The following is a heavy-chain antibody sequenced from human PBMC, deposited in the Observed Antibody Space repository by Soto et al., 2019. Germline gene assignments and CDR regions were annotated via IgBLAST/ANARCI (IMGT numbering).Heavy chain of an antibody. CDR2: IIPIFGTA. J-gene: IGHJ6*02. V-gene: IGHV1-69*13. CDR1: GWTFSSYA. CDR3: ARWAVREEPEGRSDFWSGYYDAYYYYGMDV. D-gene: IGHD3-3*01. Sequence: ASVKVSCKACGWTFSSYAISWVRQAAGQGREWMGGIIPIFGTANYAQKFQGRVTTTADESTSTAYMELSSLRSEDTAVYYCARWAVREEPEGRSDFWSGYYDAYYYYGMDVWGQGTTVTGSS.